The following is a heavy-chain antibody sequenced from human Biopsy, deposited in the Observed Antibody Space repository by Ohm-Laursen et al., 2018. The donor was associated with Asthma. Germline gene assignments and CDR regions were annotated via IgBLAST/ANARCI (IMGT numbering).Heavy chain of an antibody. J-gene: IGHJ4*02. V-gene: IGHV3-53*01. CDR1: GFAVSRDH. D-gene: IGHD3-22*01. Sequence: VSLRLSCAASGFAVSRDHMFWVRQAPGKGLEWVSVIYSGGTSHTADSVRGRFTISRDYSKNTLYLQMHSLRAEDTAVYYCARGDSSNWSHYYFDYWGQGTLVTVSS. CDR2: IYSGGTS. CDR3: ARGDSSNWSHYYFDY.